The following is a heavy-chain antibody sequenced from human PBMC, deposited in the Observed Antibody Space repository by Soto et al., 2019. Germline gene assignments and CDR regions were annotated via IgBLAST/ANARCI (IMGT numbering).Heavy chain of an antibody. D-gene: IGHD3-10*01. CDR1: GFTLSDHY. CDR2: SANKANRYTT. Sequence: EVQLVESGGDLVQPGGSLRLSCAASGFTLSDHYVDWVRQAPGKGLEWVGRSANKANRYTTQYAAAVEGSFTISRSDSENSRYLQMNSLKTEDTALYYCTRDFGGVWGQGTTVTVSS. CDR3: TRDFGGV. V-gene: IGHV3-72*01. J-gene: IGHJ6*02.